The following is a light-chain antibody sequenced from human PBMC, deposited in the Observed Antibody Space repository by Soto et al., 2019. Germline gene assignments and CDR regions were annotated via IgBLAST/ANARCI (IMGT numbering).Light chain of an antibody. V-gene: IGKV3-20*01. CDR2: GAL. Sequence: EIVLTQSPGTLSLSPGERATLSCRASQSVSSTYLGWYQQKPGQDPRLLICGALSSATGIPDRFSGSGSETDYTLTITRLDPEDFAVYYFQHYGSSPYTFGQWTKLEIK. J-gene: IGKJ2*01. CDR1: QSVSSTY. CDR3: QHYGSSPYT.